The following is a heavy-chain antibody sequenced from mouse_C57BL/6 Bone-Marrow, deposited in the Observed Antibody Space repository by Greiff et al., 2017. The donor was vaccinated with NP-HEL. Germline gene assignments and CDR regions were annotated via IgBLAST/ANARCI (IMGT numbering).Heavy chain of an antibody. J-gene: IGHJ1*03. D-gene: IGHD1-1*01. CDR3: ARSGISYYGT. V-gene: IGHV1-64*01. Sequence: QVQLQQSGAELVKPGASVKLSCKASGYTFTSYWMHWVKQMPGQGLEWIGMIHPNSGSTNYNEKFKSKATLTVDNSSSPAYMQLSSLTSEDSAVYYCARSGISYYGTWGTGTTVTVSS. CDR2: IHPNSGST. CDR1: GYTFTSYW.